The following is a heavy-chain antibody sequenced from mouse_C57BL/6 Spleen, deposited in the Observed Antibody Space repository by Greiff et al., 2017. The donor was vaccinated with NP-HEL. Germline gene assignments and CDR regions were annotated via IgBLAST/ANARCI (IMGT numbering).Heavy chain of an antibody. CDR3: SSADYYGSSRFAY. CDR2: FDPGDGDT. V-gene: IGHV1-82*01. Sequence: QVQLQQSGPELVQPGASVKISCKVSGYAFSSSWLNWVKLRPGKGLEWFGRFDPGDGDTNYNGKFKGKSTLTSDKASSTSYMQLSSLTSEDSAVYFCSSADYYGSSRFAYWGQGTLVTVSA. D-gene: IGHD1-1*01. J-gene: IGHJ3*01. CDR1: GYAFSSSW.